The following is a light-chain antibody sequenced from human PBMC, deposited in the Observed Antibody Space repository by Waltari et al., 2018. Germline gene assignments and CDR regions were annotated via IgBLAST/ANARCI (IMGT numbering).Light chain of an antibody. V-gene: IGKV3-15*01. Sequence: EIVMTQSPATLSVSPGERSTLACRASQSIGSSLAWYQKKPGRAPRLLIYDASTRATGTPGRFSGSGSGTEFTLTISSLQPEDFAVYYCQQYSGWPPTLTFGGGTEVETK. CDR1: QSIGSS. CDR2: DAS. CDR3: QQYSGWPPTLT. J-gene: IGKJ4*01.